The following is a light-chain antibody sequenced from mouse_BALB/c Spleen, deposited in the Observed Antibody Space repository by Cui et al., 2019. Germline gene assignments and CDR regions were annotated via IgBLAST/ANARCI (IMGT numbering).Light chain of an antibody. J-gene: IGKJ2*01. Sequence: DIVMTQSPSSLTVRAGEKVTMSCKSSQSLLNSGNQKNYLTWYQQKPGQPPKLLIYWASTRESGVPDRFTGSGSGTDFTLTISSMQAEDLAVYYCQNDYSYPYTFGGGTKLEIK. CDR2: WAS. V-gene: IGKV8-19*01. CDR1: QSLLNSGNQKNY. CDR3: QNDYSYPYT.